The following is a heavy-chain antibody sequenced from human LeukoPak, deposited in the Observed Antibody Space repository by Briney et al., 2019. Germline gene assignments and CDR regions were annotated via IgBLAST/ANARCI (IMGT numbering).Heavy chain of an antibody. V-gene: IGHV5-51*01. CDR3: ARAGYSNRWDGVDY. D-gene: IGHD2/OR15-2a*01. J-gene: IGHJ4*02. CDR1: GYTFTNYW. CDR2: IYPGDSDT. Sequence: ESLKISCKGSGYTFTNYWIGWVRQMPGKGLEFMGIIYPGDSDTRYSPSFQGQVTISVDKSINTAYLQWSSLKASDSAMYYSARAGYSNRWDGVDYWGQGTLVTVSS.